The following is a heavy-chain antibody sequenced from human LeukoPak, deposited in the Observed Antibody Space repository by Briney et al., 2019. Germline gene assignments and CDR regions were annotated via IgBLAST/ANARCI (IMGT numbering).Heavy chain of an antibody. CDR1: GGSISSYY. J-gene: IGHJ4*02. CDR3: ARLGSARWFDY. V-gene: IGHV4-59*08. D-gene: IGHD6-6*01. Sequence: TSETLSLTCTVSGGSISSYYWSWIRQPPGEGLEWIGYIYYSGSTNYNPSLKSRVTISVDTSKTPFSLKLSSVTAADTAVYYCARLGSARWFDYWGQGTLVTVSS. CDR2: IYYSGST.